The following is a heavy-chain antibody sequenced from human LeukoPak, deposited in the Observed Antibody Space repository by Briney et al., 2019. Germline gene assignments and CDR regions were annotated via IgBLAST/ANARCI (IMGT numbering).Heavy chain of an antibody. Sequence: GGSLRLSCAGSGFSFSTYGMTWVRQAPGKGLEWVSSVSSSGETTYYADSVKGRFTISRDNSKNTLYLQMNSLRAEDTAVYYCAKDRSSSWYYFDYWGQGTLVTVSS. CDR1: GFSFSTYG. CDR2: VSSSGETT. J-gene: IGHJ4*02. CDR3: AKDRSSSWYYFDY. V-gene: IGHV3-23*01. D-gene: IGHD6-13*01.